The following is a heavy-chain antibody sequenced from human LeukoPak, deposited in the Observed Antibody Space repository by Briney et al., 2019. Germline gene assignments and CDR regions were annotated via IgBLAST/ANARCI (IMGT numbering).Heavy chain of an antibody. Sequence: GGSLRLSCAASGFTFSSYWMSWVRQAPGKGLEWVANIKQDGSEKYYVDSVKGRFTISRDNAKNSLYLQMNSLRAEDTAVYYCARDRTVYYYGSGYYYYGMDVWGQGTTVTVSS. D-gene: IGHD3-10*01. CDR1: GFTFSSYW. V-gene: IGHV3-7*01. CDR2: IKQDGSEK. J-gene: IGHJ6*02. CDR3: ARDRTVYYYGSGYYYYGMDV.